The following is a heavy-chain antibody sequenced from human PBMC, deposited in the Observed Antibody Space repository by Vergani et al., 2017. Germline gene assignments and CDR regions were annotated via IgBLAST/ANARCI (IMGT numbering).Heavy chain of an antibody. CDR1: RFSFMNAF. J-gene: IGHJ6*02. CDR3: TTDPRYCGDGSCYWLRDHHYYGMDV. CDR2: IKSTFDRGTT. Sequence: EVQLVESGGGIVKPGGSLRLSCVAPRFSFMNAFLNWVRRTPGKGLEWVGRIKSTFDRGTTDYAAAVQGRFTISRDDSKNTLFLQMNGLKTEDIGVYYCTTDPRYCGDGSCYWLRDHHYYGMDVWGQGTTVTVSS. D-gene: IGHD2-21*01. V-gene: IGHV3-15*07.